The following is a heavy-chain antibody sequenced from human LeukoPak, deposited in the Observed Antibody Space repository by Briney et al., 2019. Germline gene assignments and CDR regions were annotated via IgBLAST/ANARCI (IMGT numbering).Heavy chain of an antibody. Sequence: ASVKVSCKASGYTFTSYYMRWVRQAPGQGLEWMGIINPSVGSTSYAQNFQGRVSMTRDTSTSTVYMELSSLRSEDTAVYYCARDFGHYDSSGYYYGAFDIWGQGTMVTVSS. D-gene: IGHD3-22*01. CDR2: INPSVGST. V-gene: IGHV1-46*01. CDR1: GYTFTSYY. J-gene: IGHJ3*02. CDR3: ARDFGHYDSSGYYYGAFDI.